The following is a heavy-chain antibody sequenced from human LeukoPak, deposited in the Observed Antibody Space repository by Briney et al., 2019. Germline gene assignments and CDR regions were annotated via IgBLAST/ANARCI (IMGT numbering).Heavy chain of an antibody. CDR3: TRRAYYGSSGYYPTLDY. CDR2: IYYSGST. CDR1: GGSISSSGYY. Sequence: SETLSLTCTVSGGSISSSGYYWGWIRQPPGKGLEWIGSIYYSGSTYYNPSLKSRVTISVDTSKNQFSLKLSSVTAADTAVYYCTRRAYYGSSGYYPTLDYWGQGTLVTVSS. V-gene: IGHV4-39*01. J-gene: IGHJ4*02. D-gene: IGHD3-22*01.